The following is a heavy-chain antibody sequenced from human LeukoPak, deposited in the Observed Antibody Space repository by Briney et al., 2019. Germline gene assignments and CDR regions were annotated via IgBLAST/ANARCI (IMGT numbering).Heavy chain of an antibody. Sequence: GRSLRLSFAASGFTFSHYSTHLVRQAPGTRLDWVAVISSDGRDKHHADSVKGRFTISRDNSKNTLYLQTNSLRAEDTAVYYCARDLRRFAAYYFDYWGQGTLVTVSS. CDR1: GFTFSHYS. D-gene: IGHD5/OR15-5a*01. CDR3: ARDLRRFAAYYFDY. CDR2: ISSDGRDK. J-gene: IGHJ4*02. V-gene: IGHV3-30*03.